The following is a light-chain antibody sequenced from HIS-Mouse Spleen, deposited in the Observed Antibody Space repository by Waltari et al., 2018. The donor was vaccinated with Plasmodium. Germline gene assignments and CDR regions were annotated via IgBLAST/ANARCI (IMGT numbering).Light chain of an antibody. Sequence: SYELTQPPSVSVSPGQTARITCSADALPKKYAYWYQEKSGQAPVLVIDEDSKRPSGLPGRCSGSSAGTMATLTISGAQVEDEADYYCYSTDSSGNHRVFGGGTKLTVL. CDR1: ALPKKY. CDR2: EDS. V-gene: IGLV3-10*01. CDR3: YSTDSSGNHRV. J-gene: IGLJ3*02.